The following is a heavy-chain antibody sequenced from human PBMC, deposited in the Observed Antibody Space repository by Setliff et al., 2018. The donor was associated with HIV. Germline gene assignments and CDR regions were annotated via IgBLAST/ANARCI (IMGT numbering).Heavy chain of an antibody. J-gene: IGHJ6*02. CDR3: ARGMDYYEYSYYGMDV. V-gene: IGHV1-2*02. CDR1: GYTFTGYY. D-gene: IGHD3-22*01. Sequence: ASVKVSCKASGYTFTGYYMHWVRQAPGQGLEWMGWINPNNGGTNYAQKFQGRVTMTRDTSTNTVYMELSRLRSDDTAVYYCARGMDYYEYSYYGMDVWGQGTTVTVSS. CDR2: INPNNGGT.